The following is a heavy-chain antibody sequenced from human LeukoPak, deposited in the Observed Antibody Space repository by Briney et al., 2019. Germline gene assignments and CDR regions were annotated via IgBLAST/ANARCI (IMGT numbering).Heavy chain of an antibody. V-gene: IGHV4-39*07. CDR2: IYYSGST. CDR3: ARVCGGCYFGGEDY. J-gene: IGHJ4*02. CDR1: GGSISSSSYY. D-gene: IGHD2-21*02. Sequence: SETLSLTCTVSGGSISSSSYYWGWIRQPPGKGLEWIGSIYYSGSTYYNPSLKSRVTISVDTSKNQFSLKLSSVTAADTAVYYCARVCGGCYFGGEDYWGQGPLVTVSS.